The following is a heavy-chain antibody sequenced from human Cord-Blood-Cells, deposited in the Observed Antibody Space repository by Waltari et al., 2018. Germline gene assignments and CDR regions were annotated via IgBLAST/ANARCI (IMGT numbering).Heavy chain of an antibody. V-gene: IGHV4-39*01. CDR1: GGSISSSSYY. CDR3: ARHEGMWFDP. Sequence: QLQLQESGPGLVKPSETLSLTCTVSGGSISSSSYYWGWIRQPPGKGLEWIGSIYYSVSPYYNPSLKSRVTISVDTSKNQFSLKLSSVTAADTAVYYCARHEGMWFDPWGQGTLVTVSS. D-gene: IGHD3-10*01. CDR2: IYYSVSP. J-gene: IGHJ5*02.